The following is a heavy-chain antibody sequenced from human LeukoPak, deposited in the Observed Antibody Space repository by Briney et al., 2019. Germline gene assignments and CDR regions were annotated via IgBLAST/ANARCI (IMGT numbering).Heavy chain of an antibody. J-gene: IGHJ4*02. Sequence: SETLSLTCTVSGGSISSYYWSWIRQPPGKGLEWIGYIYYTGGTKYNPSLTSRVTISVDTSKNQFSLKLSSVTAADTAVYYCARGGGWAKRWLQLDSWGQGTLVTVSS. D-gene: IGHD5-24*01. V-gene: IGHV4-59*01. CDR3: ARGGGWAKRWLQLDS. CDR2: IYYTGGT. CDR1: GGSISSYY.